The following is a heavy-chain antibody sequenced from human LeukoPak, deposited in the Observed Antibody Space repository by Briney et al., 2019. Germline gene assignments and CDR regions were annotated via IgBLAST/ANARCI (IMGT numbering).Heavy chain of an antibody. CDR1: GYSFTSSW. V-gene: IGHV5-51*01. CDR3: ARQPGAGWFDP. J-gene: IGHJ5*02. Sequence: GESLKSSCQASGYSFTSSWIGWARQMPGKGLEWMAIINPGDSDTRYSPSFQGQDTISADKSISTVYLQWGSLKASDTAMYYCARQPGAGWFDPWGQGTLVTVSS. D-gene: IGHD3-10*01. CDR2: INPGDSDT.